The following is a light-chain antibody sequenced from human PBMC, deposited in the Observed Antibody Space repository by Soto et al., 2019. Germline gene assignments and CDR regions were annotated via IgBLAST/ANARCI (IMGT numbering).Light chain of an antibody. Sequence: EIVVTQSPATLSVSPGERATLSCRASQSLDSNLAWYQQKPGRAPRLLIYGASTRAAGVPARFSGSGSETEFTLTISSLQSEDFATYYCQKYNNAPRTFGQGTTVEIK. CDR2: GAS. CDR3: QKYNNAPRT. J-gene: IGKJ1*01. CDR1: QSLDSN. V-gene: IGKV3-15*01.